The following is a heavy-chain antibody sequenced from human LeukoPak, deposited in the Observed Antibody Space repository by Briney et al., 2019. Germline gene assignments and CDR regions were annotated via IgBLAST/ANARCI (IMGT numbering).Heavy chain of an antibody. V-gene: IGHV4-59*01. CDR3: AREGNTAMGHRFDP. J-gene: IGHJ5*02. CDR2: IYYSGNT. CDR1: GGSISSYY. Sequence: SETLSLTCTVSGGSISSYYWSWIRQPPGKGLEWIGYIYYSGNTNYNPSLKRRVTISVDTSKNQFSLKLSSVTAADTAVYYCAREGNTAMGHRFDPWGQGTLVTVSS. D-gene: IGHD5-18*01.